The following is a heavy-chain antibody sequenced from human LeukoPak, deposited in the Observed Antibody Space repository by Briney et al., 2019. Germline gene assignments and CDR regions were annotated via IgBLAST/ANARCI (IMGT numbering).Heavy chain of an antibody. J-gene: IGHJ4*02. CDR3: ARGSPGRFDILTGFDY. CDR1: GGSISSGGYY. Sequence: SQTLSLTCTVSGGSISSGGYYWSWIRQHPGKGLEWIGYIYCSGSTYYNPSLKSRVTISVDTSKNQFSLKLSSVTAADTAVYYCARGSPGRFDILTGFDYWGQGTLVTVSS. V-gene: IGHV4-31*03. CDR2: IYCSGST. D-gene: IGHD3-9*01.